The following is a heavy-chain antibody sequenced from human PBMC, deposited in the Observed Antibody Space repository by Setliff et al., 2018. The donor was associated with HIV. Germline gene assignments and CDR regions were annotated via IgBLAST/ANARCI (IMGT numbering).Heavy chain of an antibody. J-gene: IGHJ5*02. CDR1: GFTFSSYS. V-gene: IGHV3-48*04. D-gene: IGHD3-22*01. Sequence: LRLSCAASGFTFSSYSMNWVRQAPGKGLEWVSYISSSSSTIYYADSVKGRFTISRDNAKNSLYLQMNSLRAEDTAVYYCARDTRLKDSSGYSPVAWGQGTLVTSPQ. CDR2: ISSSSSTI. CDR3: ARDTRLKDSSGYSPVA.